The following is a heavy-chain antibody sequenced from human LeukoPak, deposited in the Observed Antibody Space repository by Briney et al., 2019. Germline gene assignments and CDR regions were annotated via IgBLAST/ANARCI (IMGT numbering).Heavy chain of an antibody. CDR3: TRVHYSGSGLSSYFDY. Sequence: PSETLSLTCAVYGGSFSGYYWSWIRQPPGKGLEWIGYISYTGSTDYNPSLKSRVTISVDTSKNQFSLNLRTVTSADTAVYYCTRVHYSGSGLSSYFDYWGQGTLVTVSS. V-gene: IGHV4-59*01. CDR2: ISYTGST. CDR1: GGSFSGYY. D-gene: IGHD3-10*01. J-gene: IGHJ4*02.